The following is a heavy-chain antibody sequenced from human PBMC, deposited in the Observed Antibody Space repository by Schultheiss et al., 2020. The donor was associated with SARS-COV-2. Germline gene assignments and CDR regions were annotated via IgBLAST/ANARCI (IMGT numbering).Heavy chain of an antibody. CDR3: ARDLPYYYDSSGYWSPDAFDI. J-gene: IGHJ3*02. V-gene: IGHV3-48*03. D-gene: IGHD3-22*01. CDR2: ISSSGSTI. Sequence: GGSLRLSCAASGFTFSSYEMNWVRQAPGKGLEWVSYISSSGSTIYYADSVKGRFTISRDNAKNTLYLQMNSLRAEDTAVYYCARDLPYYYDSSGYWSPDAFDIWGQGTTVTVSS. CDR1: GFTFSSYE.